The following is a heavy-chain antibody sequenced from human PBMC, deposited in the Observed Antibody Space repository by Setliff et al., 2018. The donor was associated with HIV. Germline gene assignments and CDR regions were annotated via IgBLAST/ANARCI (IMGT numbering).Heavy chain of an antibody. V-gene: IGHV4-39*01. Sequence: SETLSLTCTVSGGSISRTNYYWSWIRQPPGKGLEWIGSIYYGGSTYYTSSLMGRVTISVDASKNQFSLKVNFVTASDTAVYYCATLQSSGWPHGIEYWGQGTRVTVSS. CDR1: GGSISRTNYY. CDR3: ATLQSSGWPHGIEY. D-gene: IGHD6-19*01. CDR2: IYYGGST. J-gene: IGHJ4*02.